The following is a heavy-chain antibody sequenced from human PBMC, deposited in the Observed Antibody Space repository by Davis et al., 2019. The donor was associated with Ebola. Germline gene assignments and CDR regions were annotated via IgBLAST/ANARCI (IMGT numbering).Heavy chain of an antibody. CDR2: IYSGGST. V-gene: IGHV3-53*01. J-gene: IGHJ6*02. CDR3: ARERVPAAYYYYGMDV. Sequence: GESLKISCAASGFTVSSNYMSWVRQAPGKGLEWVSVIYSGGSTYYADSVKGRFTISRDNSKNTLYLQMNSLRAEDTAVYYCARERVPAAYYYYGMDVWGQGTTVTVSS. CDR1: GFTVSSNY. D-gene: IGHD2-2*01.